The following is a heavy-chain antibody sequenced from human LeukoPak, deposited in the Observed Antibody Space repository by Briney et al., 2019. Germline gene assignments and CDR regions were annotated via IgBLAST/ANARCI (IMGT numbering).Heavy chain of an antibody. CDR1: GFTFSSYA. CDR3: AKAANVGDYGPFYFDY. CDR2: ISGSGGST. J-gene: IGHJ4*02. Sequence: GGSLRLSCAASGFTFSSYAVSWVRQAPGKGLEWVSAISGSGGSTYYADSVKGRFTISRDNSKNTLYLQMNSLRAEDTAVYYCAKAANVGDYGPFYFDYWGQGTLVTVSS. D-gene: IGHD4-17*01. V-gene: IGHV3-23*01.